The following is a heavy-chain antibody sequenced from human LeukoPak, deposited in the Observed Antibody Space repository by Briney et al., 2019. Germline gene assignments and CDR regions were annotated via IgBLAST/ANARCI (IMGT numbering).Heavy chain of an antibody. CDR1: GFTFSSYA. CDR2: ISYDGSNK. CDR3: AGARSHIVVVTALVV. J-gene: IGHJ4*02. Sequence: PGRSLRLSCAASGFTFSSYAMHWVRQAPGKGLEWVAVISYDGSNKYYADSVKGRFTISRDNSKNTLYLQMNSLRAEDTAVYYCAGARSHIVVVTALVVWGQGTLVTVSS. D-gene: IGHD2-21*02. V-gene: IGHV3-30*01.